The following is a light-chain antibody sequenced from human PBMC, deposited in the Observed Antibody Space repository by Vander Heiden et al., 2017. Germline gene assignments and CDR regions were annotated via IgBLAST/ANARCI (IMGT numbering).Light chain of an antibody. J-gene: IGLJ2*01. CDR3: QSYDSSNQDVV. CDR2: EDN. Sequence: NFLLTPPLSVSESSGTTVTISYTRPRCSIASNYVQWYQQRPGSSPTTVIYEDNQRPSGVPDRFSGSIDSSSNSASLTISGLKTEDEADYYCQSYDSSNQDVVFGGGTKLTVL. CDR1: RCSIASNY. V-gene: IGLV6-57*01.